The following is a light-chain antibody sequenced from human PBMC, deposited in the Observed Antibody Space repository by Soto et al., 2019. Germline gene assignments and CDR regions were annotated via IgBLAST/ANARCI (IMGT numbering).Light chain of an antibody. CDR3: QQYGSSPQT. Sequence: EIVLMQSPGILSLSPGERATLSCRASQSVSSSYLAWYQQKPGQAPRLLIYGATSRATAIPDRFSGSGSGTDFTLTISRPEPEEFAVYYCQQYGSSPQTFGQGTKLEIK. CDR2: GAT. J-gene: IGKJ2*01. V-gene: IGKV3-20*01. CDR1: QSVSSSY.